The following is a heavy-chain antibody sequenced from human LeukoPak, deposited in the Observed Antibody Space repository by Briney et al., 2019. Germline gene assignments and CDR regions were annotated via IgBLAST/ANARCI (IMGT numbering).Heavy chain of an antibody. J-gene: IGHJ5*02. CDR1: GGSISSHY. Sequence: SETLSLTCTVSGGSISSHYWSWIRQPPGKGLEWIGYIYYSGSTNYNPSLKSRVTISVDTSKNQFSLKLSSVTAADTAVYYWARGHSGYEYGFDPWGQGTLVTVSS. D-gene: IGHD5-12*01. CDR3: ARGHSGYEYGFDP. CDR2: IYYSGST. V-gene: IGHV4-59*11.